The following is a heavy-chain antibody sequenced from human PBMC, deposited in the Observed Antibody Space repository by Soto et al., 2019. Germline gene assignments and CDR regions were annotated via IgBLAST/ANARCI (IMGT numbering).Heavy chain of an antibody. V-gene: IGHV5-51*01. Sequence: PGESLKISCKASGDNFATFWIGWVRQVPGEGLEWMAIIYPENSNVEYSPSYKGRITISADKSLNTAYLQWNSLRASDSAMYYCARRLYFDIWFDPWGQGTLVTVSS. CDR2: IYPENSNV. D-gene: IGHD3-9*01. CDR1: GDNFATFW. CDR3: ARRLYFDIWFDP. J-gene: IGHJ5*02.